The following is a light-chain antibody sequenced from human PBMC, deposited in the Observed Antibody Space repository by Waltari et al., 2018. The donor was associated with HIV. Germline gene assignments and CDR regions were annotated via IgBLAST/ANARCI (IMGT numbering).Light chain of an antibody. CDR1: SSNIGNNY. V-gene: IGLV1-51*01. CDR2: DNN. CDR3: GTWDSSLSAVV. Sequence: QSLLTQPPSVSAASGQKVTISCAGSSSNIGNNYVSWYQQLPGTAPKLLIYDNNKRPSGIPDRFSGSKSGTSATRGITGLQTGDEADYCCGTWDSSLSAVVFGGGTKVTVL. J-gene: IGLJ2*01.